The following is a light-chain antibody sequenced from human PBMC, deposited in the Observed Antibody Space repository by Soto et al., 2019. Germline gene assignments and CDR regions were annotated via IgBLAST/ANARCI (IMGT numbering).Light chain of an antibody. J-gene: IGLJ1*01. CDR2: EGS. Sequence: QSALTQPASVSGSPGQSITISCTGTSSDIGTYNVVSWYQQHPGKASKLMIYEGSKRPSGVSNRFSGSKSGNTASLTISGLQAEDEADYYCCSYAGSSTDVFGTGTKVTVL. V-gene: IGLV2-23*01. CDR3: CSYAGSSTDV. CDR1: SSDIGTYNV.